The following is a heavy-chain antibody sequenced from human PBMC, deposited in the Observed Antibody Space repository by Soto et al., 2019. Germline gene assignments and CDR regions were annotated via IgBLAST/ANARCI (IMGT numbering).Heavy chain of an antibody. V-gene: IGHV3-53*01. D-gene: IGHD4-4*01. CDR1: GFTVSSNY. J-gene: IGHJ6*02. Sequence: GGSLRLSCAASGFTVSSNYMSWVRQAPGKGLEWVSVIYSGGSTYYADSVKGRFTISRDNSKNTLYLQMNSLRAEDTAVYYCARASGNYRYYYGMDVWGQGTTVTVSS. CDR3: ARASGNYRYYYGMDV. CDR2: IYSGGST.